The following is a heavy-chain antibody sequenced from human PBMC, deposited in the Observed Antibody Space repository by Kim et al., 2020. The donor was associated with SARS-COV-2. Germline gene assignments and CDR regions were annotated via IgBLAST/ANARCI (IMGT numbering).Heavy chain of an antibody. J-gene: IGHJ6*02. V-gene: IGHV3-23*01. Sequence: GGSLRLSCAASGFTFSSYAMSWVRQAPGKGLEWVSAISGSGGSTYYADSVKGRFTISRDNSKNTLYLQMNSLRAEDTAVYYCAKVRARLLGYYYYGMDGWGQGTTVTGSS. CDR3: AKVRARLLGYYYYGMDG. CDR1: GFTFSSYA. CDR2: ISGSGGST. D-gene: IGHD2-8*02.